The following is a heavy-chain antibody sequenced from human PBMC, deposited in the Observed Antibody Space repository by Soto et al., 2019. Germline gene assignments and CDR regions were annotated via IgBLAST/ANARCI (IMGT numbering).Heavy chain of an antibody. CDR2: IYYSGST. CDR3: ARTGELVVVTATRWFDP. J-gene: IGHJ5*02. Sequence: SETLSLTCTVSGGSISSSSYYRGWIRQPPGKGLEWIGSIYYSGSTHYNPSLKSRVAISVDTSKNQFSLKLSSVTAADTAVYYCARTGELVVVTATRWFDPWGQGTLVTVSS. D-gene: IGHD2-15*01. V-gene: IGHV4-39*01. CDR1: GGSISSSSYY.